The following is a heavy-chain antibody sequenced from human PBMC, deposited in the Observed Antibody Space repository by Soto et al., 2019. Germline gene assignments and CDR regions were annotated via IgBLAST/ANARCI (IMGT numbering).Heavy chain of an antibody. Sequence: PGESLKISCKGSGYIFSNYCIAWVRQMPGKGLEWMGSIYPGDSDIKYSPSFQGQVTISADKSINTAYLQWSSLEASDTAIYYCATQPWGFVLPAAPPNAFDIWGQGTMVTVSS. D-gene: IGHD2-2*01. CDR1: GYIFSNYC. CDR2: IYPGDSDI. J-gene: IGHJ3*02. CDR3: ATQPWGFVLPAAPPNAFDI. V-gene: IGHV5-51*01.